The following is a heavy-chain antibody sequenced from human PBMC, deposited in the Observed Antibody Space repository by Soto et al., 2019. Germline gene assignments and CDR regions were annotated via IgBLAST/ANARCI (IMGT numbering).Heavy chain of an antibody. CDR3: VRSQRGRTAFTFDY. V-gene: IGHV4-61*01. D-gene: IGHD3-16*01. CDR2: IYYSGTT. J-gene: IGHJ4*02. CDR1: GDSVSNENYY. Sequence: PSETLSLTCAVSGDSVSNENYYWSWIRQPPGKGLEWIGYIYYSGTTNYNSYLKSRLTLSVDMSKNQFSLKLTSVTAADTAVYFCVRSQRGRTAFTFDYWGQGALVTAPQ.